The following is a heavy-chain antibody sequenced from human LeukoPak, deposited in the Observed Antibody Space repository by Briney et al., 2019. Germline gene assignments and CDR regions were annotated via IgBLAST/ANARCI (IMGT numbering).Heavy chain of an antibody. J-gene: IGHJ4*02. V-gene: IGHV1-8*03. D-gene: IGHD5-18*01. CDR3: ARHHSYGIDY. CDR1: GYTFTSYG. CDR2: MNPNSGNT. Sequence: GASVKVSCKASGYTFTSYGISWVRQATGQGLEWMGWMNPNSGNTGYAQKFQGRVTITRNTSISTAYMELSSLRSEDTAVYYCARHHSYGIDYWGQGTLVTVSS.